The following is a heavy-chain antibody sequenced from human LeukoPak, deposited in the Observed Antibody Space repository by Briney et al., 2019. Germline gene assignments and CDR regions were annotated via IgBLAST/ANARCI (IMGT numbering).Heavy chain of an antibody. CDR3: ARGRYCSADICSGGDAFDI. V-gene: IGHV4-59*12. CDR2: IYYSGST. Sequence: PSETLSLTCTVSGVSISSYYWSWIRQPPGKGLEWIGYIYYSGSTNYNPSLKSLVTISVDPSKNQFSLKLSSVTAADTAVYYCARGRYCSADICSGGDAFDIWGQGTMVSVSS. J-gene: IGHJ3*02. CDR1: GVSISSYY. D-gene: IGHD2-15*01.